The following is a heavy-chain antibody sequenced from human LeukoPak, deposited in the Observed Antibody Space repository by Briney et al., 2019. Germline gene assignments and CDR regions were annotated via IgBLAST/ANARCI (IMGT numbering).Heavy chain of an antibody. D-gene: IGHD1-26*01. CDR2: ISYDGSNK. V-gene: IGHV3-30*04. CDR3: ARDDGSYSRSPGFDY. Sequence: GGSLRLSCAASGFTFSSYAMHWVRQAPGKGLEWVAVISYDGSNKYYADSVKGRFTISRDNAKNSLYLQMNSLRAEDTAVYYCARDDGSYSRSPGFDYWGQGNLVTVSS. J-gene: IGHJ4*02. CDR1: GFTFSSYA.